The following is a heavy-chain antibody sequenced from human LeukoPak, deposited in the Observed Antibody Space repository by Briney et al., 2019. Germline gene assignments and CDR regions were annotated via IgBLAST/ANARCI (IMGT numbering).Heavy chain of an antibody. V-gene: IGHV4-39*01. Sequence: SETLSLTCTVSGGSISSSDYYWAWIRQPPGKGLEWIGTIYYSGTTFYNSSLKSRVTISVDTSKNQFSLKLSSVTAADTAVYYCARGDYLGWFDPWGQGTMGTVSS. J-gene: IGHJ5*01. CDR1: GGSISSSDYY. CDR3: ARGDYLGWFDP. CDR2: IYYSGTT. D-gene: IGHD4-17*01.